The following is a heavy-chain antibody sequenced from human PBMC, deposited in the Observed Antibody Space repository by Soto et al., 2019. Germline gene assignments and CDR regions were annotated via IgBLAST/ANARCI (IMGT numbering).Heavy chain of an antibody. J-gene: IGHJ4*02. D-gene: IGHD5-12*01. CDR1: GFTFSSYA. Sequence: EVQLLESGGGLVQPGGSLRLSCAASGFTFSSYAMSWVRQAPGKGLEWVSAISGSGGSTYYADSVKGRFTISRDNSKNTLYLQMNSMRAEDTAVYYCEKDRSDIVATYFDYWGQGSLVTVSS. CDR2: ISGSGGST. V-gene: IGHV3-23*01. CDR3: EKDRSDIVATYFDY.